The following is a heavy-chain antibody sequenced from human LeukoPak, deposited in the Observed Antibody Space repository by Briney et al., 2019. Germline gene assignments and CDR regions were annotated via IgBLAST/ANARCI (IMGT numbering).Heavy chain of an antibody. V-gene: IGHV3-21*01. Sequence: KPGGSLRLSCAASGFTFSSYSMNWVRQAPGKGLEWVSSISSSSSYIYYADPVKGRFTISRDNAKNSLYLQMNSLRAEDTAVYYCARERPRMKAAAGHYYYYGMDVWGQGTTVTVSS. CDR2: ISSSSSYI. CDR1: GFTFSSYS. CDR3: ARERPRMKAAAGHYYYYGMDV. J-gene: IGHJ6*02. D-gene: IGHD6-13*01.